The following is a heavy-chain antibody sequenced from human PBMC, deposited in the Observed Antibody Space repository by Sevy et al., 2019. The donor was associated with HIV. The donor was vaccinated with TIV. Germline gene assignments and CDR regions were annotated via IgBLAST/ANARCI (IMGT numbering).Heavy chain of an antibody. Sequence: SETLSLPCTGSGGSINSDHWNWIRQPPGKGLEWIGYVYYTGGTNYHPSLKNRVTISVDRTKNQFSLKLTSVTAADTAVYYCARRNDFDIWGQGTMVTVSS. CDR1: GGSINSDH. CDR3: ARRNDFDI. V-gene: IGHV4-59*08. CDR2: VYYTGGT. J-gene: IGHJ3*02.